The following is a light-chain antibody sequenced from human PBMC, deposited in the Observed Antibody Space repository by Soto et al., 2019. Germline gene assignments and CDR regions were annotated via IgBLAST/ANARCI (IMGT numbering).Light chain of an antibody. Sequence: EIVITQSPATLSVSPRERATLSCRASQSVRSNLAWYQQKPGQAPRLLIYDASTRATGIPARFSGSGSGTEFTLTISSLQSEDFADYYCQQYNNWWTFGQGTKVDIK. J-gene: IGKJ1*01. CDR3: QQYNNWWT. V-gene: IGKV3-15*01. CDR2: DAS. CDR1: QSVRSN.